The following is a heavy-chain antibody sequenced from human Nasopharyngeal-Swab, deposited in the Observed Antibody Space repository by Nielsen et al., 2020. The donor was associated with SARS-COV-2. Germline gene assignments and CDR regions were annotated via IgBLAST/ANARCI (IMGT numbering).Heavy chain of an antibody. V-gene: IGHV3-7*01. J-gene: IGHJ4*02. Sequence: GESLKISCAASGFTFSSSWMNWVRQAPGKGLEWVATIKQDGSVTHYVDSVRGRFTISRDNAKNSLYLQMNSLRDEDTAVYFCARDLNWSFDYWGQGTRVTVSS. CDR1: GFTFSSSW. D-gene: IGHD3-3*01. CDR2: IKQDGSVT. CDR3: ARDLNWSFDY.